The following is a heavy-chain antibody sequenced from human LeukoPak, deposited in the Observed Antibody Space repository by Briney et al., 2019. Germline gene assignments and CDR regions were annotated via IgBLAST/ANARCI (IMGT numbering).Heavy chain of an antibody. CDR1: GFTFRSYA. J-gene: IGHJ4*02. Sequence: GGSLRLSCAASGFTFRSYAMSWVRQAPGEGLEWVSAISVSGGSTYYANSVKGRFTISRDNSKNTLYLPMNSLRAEDTAVYYCAKTYYCGSGSFDYWGQGTLVTVSS. CDR2: ISVSGGST. CDR3: AKTYYCGSGSFDY. V-gene: IGHV3-23*01. D-gene: IGHD3-10*01.